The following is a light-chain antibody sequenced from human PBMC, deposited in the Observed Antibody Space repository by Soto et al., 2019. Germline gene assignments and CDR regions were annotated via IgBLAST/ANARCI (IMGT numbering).Light chain of an antibody. CDR1: SSNIGAGYD. V-gene: IGLV1-40*01. J-gene: IGLJ1*01. CDR2: ANS. Sequence: QAVVTQPPSVSGAPGQRVTISCTGSSSNIGAGYDVHWYQQLPGTAPKFLIYANSNRPSGVPDRFSGSKSGTSASLAITGLQAEDEADYYCQSYDNSLSGSGVFGTGTKVTVL. CDR3: QSYDNSLSGSGV.